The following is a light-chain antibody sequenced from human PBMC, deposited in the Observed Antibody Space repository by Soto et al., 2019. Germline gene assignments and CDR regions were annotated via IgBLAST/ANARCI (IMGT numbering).Light chain of an antibody. Sequence: QSVLTQPASVSGSPGQSITISCTGTSSDIGRYNYVSWYQHSPGKDPKLIIYDVRDRPSGVSNRFSGSKSGTTASLTISGLQAEDEADYYCGSYTSSDTMIFGGGTKLTVL. CDR1: SSDIGRYNY. CDR3: GSYTSSDTMI. CDR2: DVR. J-gene: IGLJ2*01. V-gene: IGLV2-14*03.